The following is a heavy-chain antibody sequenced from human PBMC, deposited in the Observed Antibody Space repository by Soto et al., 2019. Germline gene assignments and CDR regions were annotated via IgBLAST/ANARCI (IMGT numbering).Heavy chain of an antibody. CDR2: VNPNNGDT. Sequence: QVQLVQSGAELKKPGASVKVSCKASGYTFSNYDMNWVRQATGQGPEWIGWVNPNNGDTGYAQKFQGRVTLTTDIYTTTAYMELTSLRSEATAIYSCAKVSRKGSAIDFDYWGQGTLITVSS. CDR1: GYTFSNYD. CDR3: AKVSRKGSAIDFDY. D-gene: IGHD3-10*01. J-gene: IGHJ4*02. V-gene: IGHV1-8*01.